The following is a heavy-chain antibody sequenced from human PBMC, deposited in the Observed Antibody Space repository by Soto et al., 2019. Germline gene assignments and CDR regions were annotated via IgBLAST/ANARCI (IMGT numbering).Heavy chain of an antibody. J-gene: IGHJ6*02. Sequence: ASVKVSCKASGYTFTSYGISWVRQAPGQGLEWMGWISAYNGNTNYAQKLQGRVTMTTDTSTSTAYMELRSLRSDDTAVYYCARESGDIVVVPAATVLGYYYYYGMDVWGQGTTVTVSS. CDR3: ARESGDIVVVPAATVLGYYYYYGMDV. V-gene: IGHV1-18*01. D-gene: IGHD2-2*01. CDR2: ISAYNGNT. CDR1: GYTFTSYG.